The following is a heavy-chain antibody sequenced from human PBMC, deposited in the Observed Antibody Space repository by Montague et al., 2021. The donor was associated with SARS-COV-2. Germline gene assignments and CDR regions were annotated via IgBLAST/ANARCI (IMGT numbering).Heavy chain of an antibody. CDR1: GFTFSNYT. Sequence: SLRLSCAASGFTFSNYTMIWVRQAPGKGLEYVSSISSSDYYIYYSDSXXVRFTISRDNTTNSLSLQMNSLRAEDTAVYYCARENCRIAGCSGTPAWFDPWGQGTLVNVAS. CDR2: ISSSDYYI. D-gene: IGHD6-25*01. V-gene: IGHV3-21*01. J-gene: IGHJ5*02. CDR3: ARENCRIAGCSGTPAWFDP.